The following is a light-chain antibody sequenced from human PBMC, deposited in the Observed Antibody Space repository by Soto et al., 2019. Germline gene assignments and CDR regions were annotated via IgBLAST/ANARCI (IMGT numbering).Light chain of an antibody. Sequence: DIVMTQSPDSLAVSLGERATINCKSSQSVLYNSNNKNYLAWYQQKPGQPPKLLIYWASTRESGVPDRFSGSGSGTDFTLTISSLQSEDFAVYYCQQYDNWPLTFGGGTKVDIK. CDR3: QQYDNWPLT. CDR1: QSVLYNSNNKNY. CDR2: WAS. V-gene: IGKV4-1*01. J-gene: IGKJ4*01.